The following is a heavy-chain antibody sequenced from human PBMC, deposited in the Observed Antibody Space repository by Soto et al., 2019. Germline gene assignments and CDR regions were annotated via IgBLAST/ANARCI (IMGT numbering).Heavy chain of an antibody. V-gene: IGHV2-5*02. Sequence: QITLKESGPTLVKPTQTLTLTCTFSGFSLSTSGVGVGWIRQPPGKALEWLALIYWDDDKRYSPSLKSRLTITKDTSKTQVVLNMTNMDRLDTATYYCVQEMLGDYVSQHWGKGTVVTVAS. J-gene: IGHJ1*01. CDR3: VQEMLGDYVSQH. CDR2: IYWDDDK. D-gene: IGHD4-17*01. CDR1: GFSLSTSGVG.